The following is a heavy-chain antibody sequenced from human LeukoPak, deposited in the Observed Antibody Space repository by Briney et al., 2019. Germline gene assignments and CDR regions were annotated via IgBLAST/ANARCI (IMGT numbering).Heavy chain of an antibody. D-gene: IGHD3-10*01. Sequence: GGSLRLSCAASGFTFDDYAMHWVRQAPGKGLEWVSLISWDGGSTYYADSVKGRFIISRDNSKNSLYLQMNSLRAEDTALYYCAKGDYYGSGSYYLTNYFDYWGQGTLVTVSS. CDR3: AKGDYYGSGSYYLTNYFDY. CDR1: GFTFDDYA. J-gene: IGHJ4*02. CDR2: ISWDGGST. V-gene: IGHV3-43D*03.